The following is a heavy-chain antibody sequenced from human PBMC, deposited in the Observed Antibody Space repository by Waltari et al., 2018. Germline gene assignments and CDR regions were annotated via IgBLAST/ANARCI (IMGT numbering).Heavy chain of an antibody. CDR2: ISSSSSTI. J-gene: IGHJ4*02. D-gene: IGHD3-10*01. CDR3: AREALVYYGSGSYLDY. Sequence: EVQLVESGGGLVQPGGSLRLSCAASGFTFSSYSMNWVRPAPGKGLEWVSYISSSSSTIYYADSVKGRFTISRDNAKNSLYLQMNSLRAEDTAVYYCAREALVYYGSGSYLDYWGQGTLVTVSS. CDR1: GFTFSSYS. V-gene: IGHV3-48*04.